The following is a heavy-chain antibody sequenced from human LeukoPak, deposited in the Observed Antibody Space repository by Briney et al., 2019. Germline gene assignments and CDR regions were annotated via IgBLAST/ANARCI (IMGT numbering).Heavy chain of an antibody. CDR3: ARSPMMSAFDI. CDR2: IIPIFGTA. Sequence: ASEEVSCKASGGTFSSYAISWVRQAPGQGLEWMGGIIPIFGTANYAQKFQGRVTIAADESTSTAYMELSSLRSEDTAVYYCARSPMMSAFDIWGQGTMVTVSS. D-gene: IGHD3-22*01. V-gene: IGHV1-69*13. CDR1: GGTFSSYA. J-gene: IGHJ3*02.